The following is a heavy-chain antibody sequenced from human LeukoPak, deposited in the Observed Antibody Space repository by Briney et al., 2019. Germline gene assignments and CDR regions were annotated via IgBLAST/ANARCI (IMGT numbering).Heavy chain of an antibody. CDR3: AKDSEIVVVPAAPGAFDI. Sequence: GRSLRLSCAASGFTFTSYAMHWVRQAPGKGLEWVAVISYDGSNKYYADSVKGRFTISRDNSKNTLYLQMNSLRAEDTAVYYCAKDSEIVVVPAAPGAFDIWGQGTMVTVSS. CDR2: ISYDGSNK. V-gene: IGHV3-30-3*01. CDR1: GFTFTSYA. D-gene: IGHD2-2*01. J-gene: IGHJ3*02.